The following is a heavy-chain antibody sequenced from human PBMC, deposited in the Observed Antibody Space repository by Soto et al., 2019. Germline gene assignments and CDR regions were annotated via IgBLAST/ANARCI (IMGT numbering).Heavy chain of an antibody. Sequence: EVQLVASGGGLVQPGGSLRLSCAASGFTFSNYGMHWARQAPGRGLEWVTDITAPGETKSYSDSVKGRFTISRDDAKNSLYLQMNSLTADDTAIYYCARDPEGINDFDYWGQGTLVTVSS. V-gene: IGHV3-48*04. CDR1: GFTFSNYG. J-gene: IGHJ4*02. CDR3: ARDPEGINDFDY. CDR2: ITAPGETK. D-gene: IGHD2-21*01.